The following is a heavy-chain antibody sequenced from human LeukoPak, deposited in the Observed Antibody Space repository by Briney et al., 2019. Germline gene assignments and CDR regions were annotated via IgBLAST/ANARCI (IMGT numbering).Heavy chain of an antibody. CDR2: FDPEDGET. J-gene: IGHJ4*02. Sequence: ASVKVSCKVSGYTLTELSMHWVRQAPGKGLEWMGGFDPEDGETIYAQKFQGRVTMTEDTSTDTAYMELSSLRSEDTAVYYCATTEVEMATNPVAFDYWGQGTLVTVSS. D-gene: IGHD5-24*01. CDR3: ATTEVEMATNPVAFDY. V-gene: IGHV1-24*01. CDR1: GYTLTELS.